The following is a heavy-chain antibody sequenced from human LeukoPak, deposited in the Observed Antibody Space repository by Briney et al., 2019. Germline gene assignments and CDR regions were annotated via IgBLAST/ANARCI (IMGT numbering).Heavy chain of an antibody. CDR3: ASLDWGVSDFDH. D-gene: IGHD7-27*01. V-gene: IGHV1-3*01. CDR2: INAGNGNT. Sequence: ASVKVSCKASGYTFTSCAMHWVRQAPGQRLEWMGWINAGNGNTKYSQKFQGRVTITRDTSASTVYMELNSLRSEDTAVYYCASLDWGVSDFDHWGQGTLVTVSS. J-gene: IGHJ4*02. CDR1: GYTFTSCA.